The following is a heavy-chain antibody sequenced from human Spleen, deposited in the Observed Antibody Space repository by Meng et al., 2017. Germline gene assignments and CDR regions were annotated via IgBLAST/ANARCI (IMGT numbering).Heavy chain of an antibody. V-gene: IGHV4-61*01. CDR2: IYYTGST. D-gene: IGHD1-1*01. CDR3: ARDYTGTLDS. J-gene: IGHJ4*02. CDR1: GGSVSSGSYY. Sequence: QESGPGLVRPSEPLPPTCPVSGGSVSSGSYYWSWIRQPPGKGLEWIGYIYYTGSTKYNPSLKSRVTISVDTSKNQFFLELNSVTAADTAVYHCARDYTGTLDSWGQGTLVTVSS.